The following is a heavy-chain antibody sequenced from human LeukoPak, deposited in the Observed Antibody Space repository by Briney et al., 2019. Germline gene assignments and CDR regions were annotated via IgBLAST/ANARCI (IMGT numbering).Heavy chain of an antibody. J-gene: IGHJ4*02. CDR1: GYSFTSYW. D-gene: IGHD2-21*02. V-gene: IGHV3-23*01. CDR3: AKYAAVVVTANDDY. Sequence: GESLKISCKGSGYSFTSYWIGWVRQAPGKGLEWVSAISGSGGSTYYADSVKGRFTISRDNSKNTLYLQMNSLRAEDTAVYYCAKYAAVVVTANDDYWGQGTLVTVSS. CDR2: ISGSGGST.